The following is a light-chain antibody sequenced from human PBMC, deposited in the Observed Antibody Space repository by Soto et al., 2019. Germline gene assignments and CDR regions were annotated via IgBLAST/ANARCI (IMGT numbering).Light chain of an antibody. V-gene: IGLV2-14*01. CDR3: SSYRSSSTWV. CDR2: DVS. J-gene: IGLJ3*02. CDR1: SSDVGGYNF. Sequence: QSALTQPASVSGSPGQSITISCTGTSSDVGGYNFVSWYQQHPGKAPKLMIYDVSNRPSGVSNRFSGSKSGNTASLTISGLQAEDEADYYCSSYRSSSTWVFGGGTKLTLL.